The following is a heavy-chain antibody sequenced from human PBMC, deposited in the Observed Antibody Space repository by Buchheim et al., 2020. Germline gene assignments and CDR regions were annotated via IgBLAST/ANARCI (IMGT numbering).Heavy chain of an antibody. CDR2: IISSSSYT. CDR1: GFTFSDYY. V-gene: IGHV3-11*05. CDR3: ARDSNYYDSSGYRDHFDY. J-gene: IGHJ4*02. D-gene: IGHD3-22*01. Sequence: QVQLVESGGGLVKPGGSLRLSCAASGFTFSDYYMSWIRQAPGKGLEWVSYIISSSSYTNYADSVKGRFTISRENAKNYRFLQMNSLRAEDTAVYYCARDSNYYDSSGYRDHFDYWGQGTL.